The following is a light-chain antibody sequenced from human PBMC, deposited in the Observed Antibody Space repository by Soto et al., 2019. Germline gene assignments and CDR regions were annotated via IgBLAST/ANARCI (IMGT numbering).Light chain of an antibody. CDR1: SSNIGAGYD. Sequence: QSVLTQPPSVSGAPGQRVTISCTGSSSNIGAGYDVHWYQQLPGTAPTLLIYVNSNRPSGVPDRFSGSKAGTSASLAITGLQAEDEADYYCQSYDSRLSGSVFGGGTKLTVL. CDR2: VNS. J-gene: IGLJ2*01. CDR3: QSYDSRLSGSV. V-gene: IGLV1-40*01.